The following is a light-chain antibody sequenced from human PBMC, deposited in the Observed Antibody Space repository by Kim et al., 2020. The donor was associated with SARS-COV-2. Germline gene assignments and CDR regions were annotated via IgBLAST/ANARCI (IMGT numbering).Light chain of an antibody. Sequence: QGQRATLSCRASQRLRDYYLALYQQRPGQAPRLLIYDASTGATRIPDRFTGSGSGTDFILTITRLEPEDFAVYYCQQYGSSPLLTFGGGTKVDIK. V-gene: IGKV3-20*01. J-gene: IGKJ4*01. CDR2: DAS. CDR1: QRLRDYY. CDR3: QQYGSSPLLT.